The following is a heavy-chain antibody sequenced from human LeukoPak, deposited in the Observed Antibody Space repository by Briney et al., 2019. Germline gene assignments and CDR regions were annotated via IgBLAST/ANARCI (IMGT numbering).Heavy chain of an antibody. D-gene: IGHD6-19*01. J-gene: IGHJ6*04. CDR3: ARDRAVALEMDV. V-gene: IGHV3-23*01. CDR2: ISGSGGST. Sequence: GGSLRLSCAASGFTFSSYAMSWVRQAPGKGLEWVSAISGSGGSTYYADSVKGRFTISRDNSKNTLYLQMNSLRAEDTAVYYCARDRAVALEMDVWGKGTTVTVSS. CDR1: GFTFSSYA.